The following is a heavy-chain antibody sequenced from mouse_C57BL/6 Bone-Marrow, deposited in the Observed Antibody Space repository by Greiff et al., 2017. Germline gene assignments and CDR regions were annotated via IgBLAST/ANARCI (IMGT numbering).Heavy chain of an antibody. CDR3: ARPLLRYGTWFAY. Sequence: EVNLVESGGGLVKPGGSLKLSCAASGFTFSDYGMHWVRQAPEKGLEWVAYISSGSSTIYYADTVKGRFTISRDNAKNTLFLQMTSLRSEDTAMYCCARPLLRYGTWFAYWGRGTLVTVSA. D-gene: IGHD1-1*01. CDR1: GFTFSDYG. J-gene: IGHJ3*01. V-gene: IGHV5-17*01. CDR2: ISSGSSTI.